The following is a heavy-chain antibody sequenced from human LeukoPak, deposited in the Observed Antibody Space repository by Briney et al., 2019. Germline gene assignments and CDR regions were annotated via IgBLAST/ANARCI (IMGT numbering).Heavy chain of an antibody. V-gene: IGHV3-30-3*01. CDR3: AKGRRNGDPIIDYYGMDV. CDR2: ISYDGSNK. J-gene: IGHJ6*02. D-gene: IGHD4-17*01. CDR1: GFTFSSYA. Sequence: PGRSLRLSCAASGFTFSSYAMHWVRQAPGKGLEWVAVISYDGSNKYYADSVKGRFTISRDNSKNTLYLQMNSLRAEDTAVYYCAKGRRNGDPIIDYYGMDVWGQGTTVTVSS.